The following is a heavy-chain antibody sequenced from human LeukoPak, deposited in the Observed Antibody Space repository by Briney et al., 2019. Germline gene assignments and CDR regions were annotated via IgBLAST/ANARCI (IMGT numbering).Heavy chain of an antibody. CDR1: SGSMSSYY. CDR2: IYYTGVT. D-gene: IGHD3-22*01. J-gene: IGHJ4*02. V-gene: IGHV4-59*01. CDR3: ARGGSGYPLDY. Sequence: SETLSLTCAVSSGSMSSYYCSWIRQPPGKGLEWIGYIYYTGVTNYSPSLKRRLTISLDTAMKQFSLNLRSVTAADTAMYYCARGGSGYPLDYWGQGTLVTVSS.